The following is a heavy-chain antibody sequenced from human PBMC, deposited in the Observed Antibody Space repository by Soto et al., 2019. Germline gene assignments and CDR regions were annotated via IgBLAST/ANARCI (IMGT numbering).Heavy chain of an antibody. CDR3: ARRGQNQPPSS. Sequence: QLQLQESGPGLVKASETLSLTCTVSGGSISSSGYYWGWIRQPPGKGLEWIGNIYSSGSTRYNPSLKSRVTISADTSKNQLSLRLSFVTAADTAVYSCARRGQNQPPSSWGQGALVTVFS. CDR2: IYSSGST. V-gene: IGHV4-39*01. CDR1: GGSISSSGYY. J-gene: IGHJ1*01.